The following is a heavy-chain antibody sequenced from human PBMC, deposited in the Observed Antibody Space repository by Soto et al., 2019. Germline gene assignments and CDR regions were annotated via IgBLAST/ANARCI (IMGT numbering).Heavy chain of an antibody. CDR2: INAGNGNT. D-gene: IGHD6-19*01. CDR3: ARAVAVPADFDY. Sequence: QVQVVQSGAEEKKPGASVKVSCTASGYTFTGYAMHWVRQAPGQRLEWMGWINAGNGNTKYSQKFQGRVTITRDTSASTAYMELSSLRPEDTAVHYCARAVAVPADFDYWGQGTLVTVSS. CDR1: GYTFTGYA. V-gene: IGHV1-3*05. J-gene: IGHJ4*02.